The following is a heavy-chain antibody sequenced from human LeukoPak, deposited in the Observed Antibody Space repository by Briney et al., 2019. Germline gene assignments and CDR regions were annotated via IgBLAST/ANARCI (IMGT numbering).Heavy chain of an antibody. V-gene: IGHV3-7*03. D-gene: IGHD3-3*01. CDR2: IKLDGSEK. CDR1: GFTFSSFA. CDR3: ARDQYDTWSRRGNFDS. J-gene: IGHJ4*02. Sequence: GGSLRLSCAASGFTFSSFAMSWVRQAPGKGLEWVANIKLDGSEKNYVDSVKGRFTISRDNTKNSLYLQMNSLRAEDTAVFYCARDQYDTWSRRGNFDSWGQGTLVIVSS.